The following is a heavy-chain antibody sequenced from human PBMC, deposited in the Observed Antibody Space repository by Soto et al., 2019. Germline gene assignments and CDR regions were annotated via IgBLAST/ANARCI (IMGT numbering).Heavy chain of an antibody. J-gene: IGHJ5*02. D-gene: IGHD1-1*01. Sequence: QLQLQESGSGLVKPSQTLSLTCAVSGGSISSGGYSWSWIRQPPGKVLEWIGYIHHSGSTYYDSSLKTRVTLSVAMSKNQVSQQLRSVAAASTAVYYCARVTTPWGEGTLVTVSS. CDR3: ARVTTP. CDR1: GGSISSGGYS. V-gene: IGHV4-30-2*01. CDR2: IHHSGST.